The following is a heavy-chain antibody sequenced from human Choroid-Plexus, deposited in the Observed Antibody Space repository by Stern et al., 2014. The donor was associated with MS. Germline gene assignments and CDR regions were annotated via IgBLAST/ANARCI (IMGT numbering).Heavy chain of an antibody. V-gene: IGHV3-30*18. CDR1: GFSFSSFG. Sequence: MQLVESGGGVVQPGRPLRLSCAASGFSFSSFGMHWVRQAPGKGLEWVALISYDGSKDYADSVKGRFAISRDNSKNTLYLQMNSLRAEDTAVYYCAKDRQYLTFFFDFWGQGSRGTVSS. J-gene: IGHJ4*02. D-gene: IGHD2/OR15-2a*01. CDR3: AKDRQYLTFFFDF. CDR2: ISYDGSK.